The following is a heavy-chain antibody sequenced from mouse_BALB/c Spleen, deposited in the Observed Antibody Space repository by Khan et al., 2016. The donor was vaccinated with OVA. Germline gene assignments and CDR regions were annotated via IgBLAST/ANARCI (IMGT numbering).Heavy chain of an antibody. CDR1: GYTFTSYT. J-gene: IGHJ4*01. D-gene: IGHD2-13*01. CDR2: INPSSDYT. V-gene: IGHV1-4*01. Sequence: VQLQESGAELARPGASVKMSCKASGYTFTSYTMHWVKQRPGQGLEWIGYINPSSDYTNYNQKFKDKATLTADKSSTTAYMQLSSLTSEDSAVYYCARSYGDYGAMDYWGQGTSVTVSS. CDR3: ARSYGDYGAMDY.